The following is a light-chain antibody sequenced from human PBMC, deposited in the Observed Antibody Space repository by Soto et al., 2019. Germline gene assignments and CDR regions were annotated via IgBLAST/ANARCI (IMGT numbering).Light chain of an antibody. V-gene: IGLV2-11*01. CDR2: DVS. CDR3: CSYAVSFYV. J-gene: IGLJ1*01. CDR1: SSDFGGYNY. Sequence: QSALTQPRSVSGSPGQSVTISCTGTSSDFGGYNYVSWYQQHPGKAPKLMIYDVSERPSGVPDRFSGSKSGNTASLTISGLQAEDEADYYCCSYAVSFYVFGSGTKV.